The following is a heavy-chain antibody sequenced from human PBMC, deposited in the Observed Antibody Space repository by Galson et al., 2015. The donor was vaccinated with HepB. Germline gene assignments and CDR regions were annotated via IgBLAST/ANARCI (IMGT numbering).Heavy chain of an antibody. J-gene: IGHJ3*02. CDR3: ARAENGDYRTEQAFHAFDT. CDR2: IIPIFGTA. V-gene: IGHV1-69*13. CDR1: GGTFSSYA. Sequence: SVKVSCKASGGTFSSYAISWVRQAPGQGLEWMGGIIPIFGTANYAQKFQGRVTITADESTSTAYMELSSLRSEDTAVYYCARAENGDYRTEQAFHAFDTWGQGTMVTVSS. D-gene: IGHD4-17*01.